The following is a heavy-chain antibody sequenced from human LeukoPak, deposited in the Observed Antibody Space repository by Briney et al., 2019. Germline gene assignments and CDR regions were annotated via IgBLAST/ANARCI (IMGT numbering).Heavy chain of an antibody. J-gene: IGHJ5*02. Sequence: GSLRLSCAASGFTFSSYGMHWVRQAPGKGLEWVAFIRYDGSNKYYADSVKGRFTISRDNSKNTLYLQMNSLRAGDTAVYYCAKGPAWIQLGAPAHPRSHWFDPWGQGTLVTVSS. D-gene: IGHD5-18*01. CDR3: AKGPAWIQLGAPAHPRSHWFDP. CDR2: IRYDGSNK. V-gene: IGHV3-30*02. CDR1: GFTFSSYG.